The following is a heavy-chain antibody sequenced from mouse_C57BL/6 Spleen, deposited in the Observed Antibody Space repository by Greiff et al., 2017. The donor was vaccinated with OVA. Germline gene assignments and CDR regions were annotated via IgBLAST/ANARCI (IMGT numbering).Heavy chain of an antibody. CDR2: ISSGGDYI. D-gene: IGHD4-1*01. CDR1: GFTFSSYA. V-gene: IGHV5-9-1*02. Sequence: VMLVESGEGLVKPGGSLKLSCAASGFTFSSYAMSWVPQTPEKRLEWVAYISSGGDYIYYADTVKGRFTISRDNARNTLYLQMSSLKSEDTAMYYCTRLTGTVWFAYWGQGTLVTVSA. J-gene: IGHJ3*01. CDR3: TRLTGTVWFAY.